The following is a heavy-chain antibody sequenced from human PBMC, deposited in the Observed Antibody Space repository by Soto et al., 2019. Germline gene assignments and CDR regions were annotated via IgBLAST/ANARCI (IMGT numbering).Heavy chain of an antibody. CDR3: ARDSSTGPTLYCGGDCYIDP. J-gene: IGHJ5*02. CDR2: INTGNGKT. Sequence: SVKVSCKASGYTFTTYAMHWVRQAPGQRLEWMGWINTGNGKTKYSPKFQGRVTITRDTSATTAYMELSSRRSEDTAEYYCARDSSTGPTLYCGGDCYIDPWGQGTLVTVSA. CDR1: GYTFTTYA. D-gene: IGHD2-21*02. V-gene: IGHV1-3*04.